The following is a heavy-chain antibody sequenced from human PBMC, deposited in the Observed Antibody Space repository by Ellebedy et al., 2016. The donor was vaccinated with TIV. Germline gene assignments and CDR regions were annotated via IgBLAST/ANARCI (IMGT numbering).Heavy chain of an antibody. CDR1: SGSVGSASSY. D-gene: IGHD3-9*01. V-gene: IGHV4-61*03. J-gene: IGHJ4*02. Sequence: MPSETLSLICIVSSGSVGSASSYWNWLRQPPGKGLEWIGYIYSSGTFNYNPSLKSRVTISLDTSKHHFSLSLRAVTAADTAVYYCARGRYSDSWGQGTLVSVSS. CDR2: IYSSGTF. CDR3: ARGRYSDS.